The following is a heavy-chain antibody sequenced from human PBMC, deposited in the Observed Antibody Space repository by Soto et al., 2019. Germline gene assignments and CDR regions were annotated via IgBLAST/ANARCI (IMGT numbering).Heavy chain of an antibody. D-gene: IGHD3-22*01. CDR2: IFPGDSDT. CDR1: GYEFTSYW. V-gene: IGHV5-51*01. J-gene: IGHJ3*02. Sequence: PGESLKISCQGSGYEFTSYWIGWVRQMPGKGLEWMGIIFPGDSDTRYSPSFHGQVTISADNSISTAYLQWSSLRASDTAMYYCARRDSSGYDPDAFDIWGQGTLVPVSS. CDR3: ARRDSSGYDPDAFDI.